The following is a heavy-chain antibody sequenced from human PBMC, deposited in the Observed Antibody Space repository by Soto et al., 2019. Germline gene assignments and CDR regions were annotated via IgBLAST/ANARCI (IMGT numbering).Heavy chain of an antibody. CDR1: GGSISSGDNY. CDR3: ARVRAGAPYYYDSIGFDH. D-gene: IGHD3-22*01. CDR2: IYYSGST. J-gene: IGHJ4*02. V-gene: IGHV4-31*03. Sequence: QVQLQESGPGLVKPSQTLSLTCTVSGGSISSGDNYWSWIRQHPGKGLEWIGYIYYSGSTYYNPSLRRRVTISVDTSKNQFSLKLSSVTAADSAVYYCARVRAGAPYYYDSIGFDHWGQGSLVTVSS.